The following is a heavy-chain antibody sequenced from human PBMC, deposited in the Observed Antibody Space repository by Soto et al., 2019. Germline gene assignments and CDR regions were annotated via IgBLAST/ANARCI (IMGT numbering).Heavy chain of an antibody. CDR3: ARGRGSGSSFYYYGMDV. V-gene: IGHV4-59*01. D-gene: IGHD3-10*01. CDR2: IYYSGST. Sequence: TETLSLTCTVSGGSISSYYWSWIRQPPGKGLEWIGYIYYSGSTNYNPSLKSRVTISVDTSKNQFSLKLSSVTAADTAVYYCARGRGSGSSFYYYGMDVWGQGTTVTVSS. J-gene: IGHJ6*02. CDR1: GGSISSYY.